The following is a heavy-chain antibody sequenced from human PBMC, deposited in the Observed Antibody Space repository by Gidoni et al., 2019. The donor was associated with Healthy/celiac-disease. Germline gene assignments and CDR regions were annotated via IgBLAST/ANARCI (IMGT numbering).Heavy chain of an antibody. CDR2: ISYDGSNK. V-gene: IGHV3-30-3*01. J-gene: IGHJ3*02. CDR3: ANTKEDEAFDI. CDR1: GFTFSSYA. Sequence: QVQLVESGGGVVQPGRSLRLSCAASGFTFSSYAMHWVRQAPGKGLEWVAVISYDGSNKYYADSVKGRFTISRDNSKNTLYLQMNSLRAEDTAVYYCANTKEDEAFDIWGQGTMVTVSS.